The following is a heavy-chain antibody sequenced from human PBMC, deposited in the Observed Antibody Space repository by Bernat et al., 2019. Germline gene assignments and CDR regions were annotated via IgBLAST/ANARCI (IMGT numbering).Heavy chain of an antibody. CDR2: IWYDGSNK. J-gene: IGHJ4*02. CDR1: GFTFCSYG. CDR3: AREAGLVKYYFDY. D-gene: IGHD6-19*01. Sequence: QVQLVESGGGVVQPGRSLRLSCAASGFTFCSYGMHWVRQAPGKGLEWVAVIWYDGSNKYYADSVKGRFTISRDNSKNTLYLQMNSLRAEDTAVYYCAREAGLVKYYFDYWGQGTLVTVSS. V-gene: IGHV3-33*01.